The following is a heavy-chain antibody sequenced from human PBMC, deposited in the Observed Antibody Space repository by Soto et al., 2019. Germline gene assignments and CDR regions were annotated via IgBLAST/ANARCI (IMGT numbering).Heavy chain of an antibody. V-gene: IGHV5-10-1*01. J-gene: IGHJ6*02. Sequence: PGESLKISCKGSGYSFTSYWISWVRQMPGKGLEWMGRIDPSDSYTNYSPSFQGHVTISADKSISTAYLQWSSLKASDTAMYYCARAQEQWLVHYYYYGMDVWGQGTTVTVSS. D-gene: IGHD6-19*01. CDR2: IDPSDSYT. CDR3: ARAQEQWLVHYYYYGMDV. CDR1: GYSFTSYW.